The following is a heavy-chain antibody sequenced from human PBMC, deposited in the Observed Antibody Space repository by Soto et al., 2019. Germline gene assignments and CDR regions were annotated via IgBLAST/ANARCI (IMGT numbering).Heavy chain of an antibody. V-gene: IGHV4-30-4*01. D-gene: IGHD3-10*01. J-gene: IGHJ5*02. CDR2: IYYSGST. Sequence: SETLSLTCTVSGGSISSGDYYWSWIRQPPGKGLEWIGYIYYSGSTYYNPSLKSRVTISVDTSKNQFSLKLSSVTAADTAVYYCARVARIRYYGSGNWFDPWGQGTLVTVSS. CDR1: GGSISSGDYY. CDR3: ARVARIRYYGSGNWFDP.